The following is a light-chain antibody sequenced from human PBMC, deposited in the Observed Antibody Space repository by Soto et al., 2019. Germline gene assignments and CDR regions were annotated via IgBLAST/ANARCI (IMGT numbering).Light chain of an antibody. CDR2: AAS. CDR1: QAMRVD. CDR3: QQRSNWPPT. Sequence: AIQMTQSPSSLSASVGDRVTITCRASQAMRVDLAWYQQKPGKAPKLLIYAASFLQSGVPSRFSGSGSGTDFTLTISSLQPEDFAVYYCQQRSNWPPTFGQGTKVE. V-gene: IGKV1-6*01. J-gene: IGKJ1*01.